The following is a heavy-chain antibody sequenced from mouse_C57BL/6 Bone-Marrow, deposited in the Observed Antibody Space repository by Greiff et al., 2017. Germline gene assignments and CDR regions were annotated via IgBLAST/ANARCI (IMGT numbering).Heavy chain of an antibody. D-gene: IGHD2-5*01. CDR2: IYPGDGDT. CDR3: ARFYYSKNPLLAMDY. J-gene: IGHJ4*01. V-gene: IGHV1-82*01. CDR1: GYAFSSSW. Sequence: QVQLQHSGPELVKPGASVKISCKASGYAFSSSWMNWVKQRPGKGLEWIGRIYPGDGDTNYNGKFKGKATLTADKSSSTAYMQLSSLTSEDSAVYFCARFYYSKNPLLAMDYWGQGTSVTVSS.